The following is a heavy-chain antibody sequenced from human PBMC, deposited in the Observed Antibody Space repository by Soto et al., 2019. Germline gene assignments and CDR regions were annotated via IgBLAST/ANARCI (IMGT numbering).Heavy chain of an antibody. CDR2: IIPIFGTA. CDR1: GGTFSSYA. J-gene: IGHJ6*02. Sequence: SVKVSCKASGGTFSSYAISWVRQAPGQGLEWMGEIIPIFGTANYAQKFQGRVTITADESTSTAYMELSSLRSEDTAVYYCARAGYYDSSGYSVYGMDVWGQGTTVTVSS. D-gene: IGHD3-22*01. CDR3: ARAGYYDSSGYSVYGMDV. V-gene: IGHV1-69*13.